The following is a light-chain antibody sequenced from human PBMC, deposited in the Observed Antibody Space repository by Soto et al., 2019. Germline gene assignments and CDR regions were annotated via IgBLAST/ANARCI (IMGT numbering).Light chain of an antibody. CDR3: QQRTNWLMYT. CDR2: DAS. Sequence: EFVLTQSPATLSLSPGERATLSCRASQSVNTYLAWYQQKPGQAPRLLIYDASTRATGVPARFSGSGSGTDFTLTISSLESEDFAVYYCQQRTNWLMYTFGQGTKLEIK. V-gene: IGKV3-11*01. CDR1: QSVNTY. J-gene: IGKJ2*01.